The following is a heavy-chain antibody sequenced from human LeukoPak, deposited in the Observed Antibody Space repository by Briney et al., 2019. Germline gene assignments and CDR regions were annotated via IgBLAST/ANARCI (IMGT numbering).Heavy chain of an antibody. V-gene: IGHV4-34*01. CDR2: INHSGST. D-gene: IGHD6-19*01. J-gene: IGHJ4*02. CDR3: ARGGRAVAGRDY. CDR1: GGSSSGYY. Sequence: SETLSLTCAVYGGSSSGYYWSWIRQPPGKGLEWIGEINHSGSTNYNPSLKSRVTISVDTSKNQFSLKLSSVTAADTAVYYCARGGRAVAGRDYWGQGTLVTVSS.